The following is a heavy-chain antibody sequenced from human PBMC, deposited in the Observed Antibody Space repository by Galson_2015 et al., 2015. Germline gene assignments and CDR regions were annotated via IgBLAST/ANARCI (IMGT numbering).Heavy chain of an antibody. V-gene: IGHV4-39*01. CDR3: VGGVVVPSK. CDR2: IYYSGTT. D-gene: IGHD2-15*01. Sequence: LSLTCTVSGGSISNKVYYWGWIRQPPGKGLDWIGAIYYSGTTYYNSSLNSRVTISLDTSNNQFSLKLNSVTAADTAVYYCVGGVVVPSKWGQGTLVTVSS. CDR1: GGSISNKVYY. J-gene: IGHJ4*02.